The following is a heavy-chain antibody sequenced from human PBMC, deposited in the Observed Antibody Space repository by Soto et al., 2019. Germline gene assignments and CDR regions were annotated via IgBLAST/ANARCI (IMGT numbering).Heavy chain of an antibody. J-gene: IGHJ6*03. Sequence: GASVKVSCKSSGFTFTSSAMQWVRQARGQRLEWIGWIVVGSDNTNYAQKFQERVTITRDMSTSTAYMELSSLRSEDTAVYYCAAGTGRGSYYYMDVWGKGTTVTVSS. V-gene: IGHV1-58*02. D-gene: IGHD1-26*01. CDR2: IVVGSDNT. CDR1: GFTFTSSA. CDR3: AAGTGRGSYYYMDV.